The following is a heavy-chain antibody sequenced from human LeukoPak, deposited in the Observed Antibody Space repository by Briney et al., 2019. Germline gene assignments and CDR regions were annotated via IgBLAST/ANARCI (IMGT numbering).Heavy chain of an antibody. D-gene: IGHD5/OR15-5a*01. CDR1: GGSISSYY. V-gene: IGHV4-39*07. CDR3: ARDKSRNWFDP. CDR2: IYYSGST. J-gene: IGHJ5*02. Sequence: SETLSLTCTVSGGSISSYYWGWIRQPPGEGLEWIGSIYYSGSTYYNPSLKSRVTISLDTSNNQFSLKLNSVTAADTAVYYCARDKSRNWFDPWGQGTLVTVSS.